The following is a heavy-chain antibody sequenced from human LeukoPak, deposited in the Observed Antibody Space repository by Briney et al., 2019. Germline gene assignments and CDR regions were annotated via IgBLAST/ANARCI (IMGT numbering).Heavy chain of an antibody. CDR2: IIPIFGTA. D-gene: IGHD2-2*02. CDR1: GGTFGSYA. V-gene: IGHV1-69*05. J-gene: IGHJ3*02. CDR3: ARARGGYCSSTSCYRVKGAFDI. Sequence: SVKVSCKASGGTFGSYAISWVRQAPGQGLEWMGGIIPIFGTANYAQKFQGRVTITTDESTSTAYMELSSLRSEDTAVYYCARARGGYCSSTSCYRVKGAFDIWGQGTMVTVSS.